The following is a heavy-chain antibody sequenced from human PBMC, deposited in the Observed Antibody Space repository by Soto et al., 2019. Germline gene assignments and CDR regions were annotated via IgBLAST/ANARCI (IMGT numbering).Heavy chain of an antibody. J-gene: IGHJ4*02. CDR3: ARGQDYYGSGSYLRFDY. D-gene: IGHD3-10*01. CDR1: GVTFISYS. V-gene: IGHV3-21*01. Sequence: GGFLRLSCAASGVTFISYSMNWVRQAPGKGLEWVSSISSSSSYIYYADSVKGRFTISRDNAKNSLYLQMNSLRAEDTAVYYCARGQDYYGSGSYLRFDYWGQGTLVTVSS. CDR2: ISSSSSYI.